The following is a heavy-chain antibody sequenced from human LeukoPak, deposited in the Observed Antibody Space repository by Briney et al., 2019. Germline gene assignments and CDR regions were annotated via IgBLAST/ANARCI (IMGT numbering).Heavy chain of an antibody. D-gene: IGHD6-13*01. Sequence: GGSLRLSCAASGFTFSSYAMHWVRQAPGKGLEWVAVISYDGSNKYYADSVKGRFTTSRDNSKNTLYLQMNSLRAEDTAVYYCAKTAADTRRLRSSWYYFDYWGQGTLVTVSS. J-gene: IGHJ4*02. V-gene: IGHV3-30-3*02. CDR3: AKTAADTRRLRSSWYYFDY. CDR2: ISYDGSNK. CDR1: GFTFSSYA.